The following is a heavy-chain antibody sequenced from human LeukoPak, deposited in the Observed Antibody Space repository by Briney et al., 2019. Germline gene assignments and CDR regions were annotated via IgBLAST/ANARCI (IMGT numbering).Heavy chain of an antibody. J-gene: IGHJ6*02. V-gene: IGHV1-24*01. CDR2: FDPEDGET. CDR3: ATAGSGYYYYGMDV. CDR1: GYTLTELS. D-gene: IGHD1-26*01. Sequence: GASVKVSYKVSGYTLTELSMHWVRQAPGKGLEWMGGFDPEDGETIYAQKFQGRVTMTEDTSTDTAYMELSSLRSEDTAVYYCATAGSGYYYYGMDVWGQGTTVTVSS.